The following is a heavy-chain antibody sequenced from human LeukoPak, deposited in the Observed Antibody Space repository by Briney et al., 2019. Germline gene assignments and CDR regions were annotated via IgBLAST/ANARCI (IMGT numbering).Heavy chain of an antibody. Sequence: SETLSLTCTVSGGSISSGGYSWSWIRQHPGQGLEWIGYIYYSGSTYYNPSLKSRVTISVDTSKNQFSLKLSSVTAADTAVYYCARSYYDILTGDAFDIWGQGTMVTVSS. CDR1: GGSISSGGYS. CDR2: IYYSGST. V-gene: IGHV4-31*03. CDR3: ARSYYDILTGDAFDI. J-gene: IGHJ3*02. D-gene: IGHD3-9*01.